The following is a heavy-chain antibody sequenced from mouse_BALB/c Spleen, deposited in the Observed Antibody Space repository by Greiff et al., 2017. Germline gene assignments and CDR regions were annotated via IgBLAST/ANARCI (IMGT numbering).Heavy chain of an antibody. D-gene: IGHD2-1*01. CDR1: GYTFTSYV. CDR2: INPYNDGT. Sequence: QLQQSGPELVKPGASVKMSCKASGYTFTSYVMHWVKQKPGQGLEWIGYINPYNDGTKYNEKFKGKATLTSDKSSSTAYMELSSLTSEDSAVYYCAREADGNYAWFAYWGQGTLVTVSA. V-gene: IGHV1-14*01. J-gene: IGHJ3*01. CDR3: AREADGNYAWFAY.